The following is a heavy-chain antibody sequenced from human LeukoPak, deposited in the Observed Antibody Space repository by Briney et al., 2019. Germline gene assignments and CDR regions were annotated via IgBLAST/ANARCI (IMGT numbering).Heavy chain of an antibody. V-gene: IGHV1-8*01. Sequence: ASVKVSCKASGYTFTSYDITWVRQVTGQGLEWMGWMNPNSGNTDYAQKFQGRVTITRNTSISTAYMELSSLRSEDTAVYYCARASSGHYYGSGSQNWFDPWGQGTLVTVSS. D-gene: IGHD3-10*01. CDR3: ARASSGHYYGSGSQNWFDP. CDR1: GYTFTSYD. J-gene: IGHJ5*02. CDR2: MNPNSGNT.